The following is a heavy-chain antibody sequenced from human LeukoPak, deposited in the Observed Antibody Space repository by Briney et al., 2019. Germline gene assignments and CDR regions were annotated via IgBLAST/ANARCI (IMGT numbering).Heavy chain of an antibody. J-gene: IGHJ5*02. V-gene: IGHV3-30*18. CDR3: AKEFGVVIIHGWFDP. CDR2: ISYDGSNK. Sequence: GGSLRLSCAASGFTFGSYGMHWVRRAPGKGLEWVAIISYDGSNKYYADSVKGRSTISRDNSKNTLYLQMNSLRAEDTAVYYCAKEFGVVIIHGWFDPWGQGTLVTVSS. D-gene: IGHD3-3*01. CDR1: GFTFGSYG.